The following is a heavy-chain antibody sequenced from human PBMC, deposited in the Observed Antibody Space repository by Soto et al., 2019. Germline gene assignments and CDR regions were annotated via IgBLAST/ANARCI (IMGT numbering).Heavy chain of an antibody. CDR1: GGTLNSYT. D-gene: IGHD6-13*01. CDR2: IIPVLGVA. Sequence: QVQLVQSGAEVKKPGSSVKVSCKASGGTLNSYTINWVRQAPGHGPEWLGRIIPVLGVANYAQTFQGRVTITADKSTSTVYMELTSLRSGDTAVYYCARSSVAAAGTLGNWGPGTLVTVSS. J-gene: IGHJ4*02. CDR3: ARSSVAAAGTLGN. V-gene: IGHV1-69*02.